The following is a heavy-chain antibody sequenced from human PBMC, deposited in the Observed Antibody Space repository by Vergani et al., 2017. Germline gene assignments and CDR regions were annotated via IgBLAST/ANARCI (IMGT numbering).Heavy chain of an antibody. CDR1: GGTFSSYT. V-gene: IGHV1-69*08. J-gene: IGHJ6*02. CDR3: AREAGRVYCSGGSCYSGNYYYGMDV. D-gene: IGHD2-15*01. Sequence: QVQLVQSGAEVKKPGSSVKVSCKASGGTFSSYTISWVRQAPGQGLEWMGRIIPILGIANYAQKFQGRVTITADKSTSTAYMELSSLRSEDTAVYYCAREAGRVYCSGGSCYSGNYYYGMDVWGQGTTVTVSS. CDR2: IIPILGIA.